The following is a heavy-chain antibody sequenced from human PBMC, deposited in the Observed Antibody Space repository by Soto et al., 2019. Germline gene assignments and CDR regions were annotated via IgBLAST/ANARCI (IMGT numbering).Heavy chain of an antibody. V-gene: IGHV3-7*01. J-gene: IGHJ4*02. CDR1: GFTFSSYW. D-gene: IGHD3-3*01. Sequence: GGSLRLSCAASGFTFSSYWMSWVRQAPGKGLEWVANIKQDGSEKYYVDSVKGRFTISRDNAKNSLYLQMNSLRAEDTAVYYCAREYYDFWSGYYTPFDYWGQGTLVTVSS. CDR2: IKQDGSEK. CDR3: AREYYDFWSGYYTPFDY.